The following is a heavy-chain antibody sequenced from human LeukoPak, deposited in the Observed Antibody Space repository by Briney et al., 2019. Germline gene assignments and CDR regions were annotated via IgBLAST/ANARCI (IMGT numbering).Heavy chain of an antibody. J-gene: IGHJ6*02. V-gene: IGHV3-74*01. CDR1: GFTLSSYW. Sequence: GGSLRLSCVASGFTLSSYWMHWVRQDPRTGLVWVSRINGDGRNINYAESVRGRFTISRDNAQNTLYLPMNTLSVEDTAVYYWTRDLMDYDVSTGLDHYYMDVWGQGTTVTVSS. D-gene: IGHD3-9*01. CDR3: TRDLMDYDVSTGLDHYYMDV. CDR2: INGDGRNI.